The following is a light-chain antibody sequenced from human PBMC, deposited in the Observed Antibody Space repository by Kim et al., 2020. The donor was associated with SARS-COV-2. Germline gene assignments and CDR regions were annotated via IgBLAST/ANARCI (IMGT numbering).Light chain of an antibody. J-gene: IGLJ3*02. CDR2: GNT. V-gene: IGLV1-40*01. Sequence: QRVTISCTGSSSNLGAHYDVNWYQHLPGTAPKVLIYGNTNRPSGVPDRFSGSKSGTSASLAITGLQSEDEADYYCQSYDSSLSGWVFGGGTKLTVL. CDR1: SSNLGAHYD. CDR3: QSYDSSLSGWV.